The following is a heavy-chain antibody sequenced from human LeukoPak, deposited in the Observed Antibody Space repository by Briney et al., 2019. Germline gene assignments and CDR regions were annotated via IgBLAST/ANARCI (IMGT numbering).Heavy chain of an antibody. CDR1: GFSFKLYA. V-gene: IGHV3-23*01. D-gene: IGHD3-16*01. J-gene: IGHJ4*02. CDR2: ITGYGNNT. CDR3: AKDQEYYYGVDSECFDY. Sequence: PRGSLSLSRAASGFSFKLYAVNSVRQPPGKGLEWVSVITGYGNNTFYADSVKGRFTISRDNSKNTLYLQLNSLRVEDTAKYYCAKDQEYYYGVDSECFDYWGQGTLVTVSS.